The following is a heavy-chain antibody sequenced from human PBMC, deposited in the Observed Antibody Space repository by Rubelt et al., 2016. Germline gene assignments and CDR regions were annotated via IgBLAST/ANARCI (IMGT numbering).Heavy chain of an antibody. V-gene: IGHV4-4*07. Sequence: LSLTCTVSGASISIFYWSWIRQSAGQGLEWIGRVDPSGSTNSNPSLKSRITMSVDTSKNQFSLKLNSLTAADTAAYFCARGWGSRWYYFDYWGQGILVTVSS. D-gene: IGHD6-13*01. CDR3: ARGWGSRWYYFDY. CDR1: GASISIFY. CDR2: VDPSGST. J-gene: IGHJ4*02.